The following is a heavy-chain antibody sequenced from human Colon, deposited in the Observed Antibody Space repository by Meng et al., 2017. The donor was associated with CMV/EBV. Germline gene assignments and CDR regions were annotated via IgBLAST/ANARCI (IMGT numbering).Heavy chain of an antibody. CDR2: INPNSGGT. Sequence: VQVVQSGAGVKKAGAAGKVSCKAAGYTFTGYFMYWVRQAPGQGLEWMGSINPNSGGTNYAQKFQGRVTMTRDTSINTAYMELSRLRSDDTAVYYCATVSGGDFDYWGQGTLVTVSS. V-gene: IGHV1-2*02. J-gene: IGHJ4*02. D-gene: IGHD1-26*01. CDR1: GYTFTGYF. CDR3: ATVSGGDFDY.